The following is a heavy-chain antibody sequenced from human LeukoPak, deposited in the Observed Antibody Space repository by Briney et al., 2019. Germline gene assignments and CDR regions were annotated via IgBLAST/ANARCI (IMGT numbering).Heavy chain of an antibody. D-gene: IGHD3-22*01. Sequence: GGSLRLSCVVSGLTFRDAWVTWVRQAPGKGLEWVGRIKSLAAGGTTDYAAPVKGRFTISRVDSRNTVYLQMNSLKTEDTAVYFCTHDSSGYYSLHSRGQGTLVTVSS. J-gene: IGHJ5*01. CDR3: THDSSGYYSLHS. CDR2: IKSLAAGGTT. V-gene: IGHV3-15*01. CDR1: GLTFRDAW.